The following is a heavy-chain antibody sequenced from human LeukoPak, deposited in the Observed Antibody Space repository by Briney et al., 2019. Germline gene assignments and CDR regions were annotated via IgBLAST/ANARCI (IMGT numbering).Heavy chain of an antibody. Sequence: PGGSLRLSCAASGFTFSRYWISWVRQAPGKGLEWVANIKQDGSEKYYVDSVKGRFTISRDNAKNSLYLQMNSLRGEDTAVYYCARVSCTNGVCYGFDFWGQGTLGTVSS. D-gene: IGHD2-8*01. CDR2: IKQDGSEK. CDR1: GFTFSRYW. V-gene: IGHV3-7*01. J-gene: IGHJ4*02. CDR3: ARVSCTNGVCYGFDF.